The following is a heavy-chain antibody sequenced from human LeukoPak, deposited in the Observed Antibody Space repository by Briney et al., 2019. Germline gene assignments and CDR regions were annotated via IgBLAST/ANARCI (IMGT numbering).Heavy chain of an antibody. CDR2: IYTSGST. CDR1: GGSISSGSYY. D-gene: IGHD6-13*01. Sequence: PSETLSLTCTVSGGSISSGSYYWSWIRQPAGKGLEWIGRIYTSGSTNYNPSLKSRVTISVDTSKNQFSLKLSSVTAADTAVYYCARVASSSWGGGFDYRGQGTLVTVSS. CDR3: ARVASSSWGGGFDY. V-gene: IGHV4-61*02. J-gene: IGHJ4*02.